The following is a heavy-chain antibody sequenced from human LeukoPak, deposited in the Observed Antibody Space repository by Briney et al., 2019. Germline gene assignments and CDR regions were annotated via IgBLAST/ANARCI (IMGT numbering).Heavy chain of an antibody. D-gene: IGHD3-10*01. CDR3: ARGSRTYYYASDTDAFDM. CDR2: IRYDETKT. CDR1: GFLFDSYG. Sequence: HPGGSLRLSCVASGFLFDSYGMHWVRQAPGKGLQWVAFIRYDETKTYYADSMKGRLTISRDNSRNTVSLQLNSLRVEDTALYYCARGSRTYYYASDTDAFDMWGQGTMVTVSS. J-gene: IGHJ3*02. V-gene: IGHV3-30*02.